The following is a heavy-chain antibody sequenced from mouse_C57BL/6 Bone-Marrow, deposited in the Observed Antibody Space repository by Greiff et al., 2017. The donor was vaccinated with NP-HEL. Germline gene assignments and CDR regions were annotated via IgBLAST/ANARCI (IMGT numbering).Heavy chain of an antibody. CDR1: GYTFTSYW. V-gene: IGHV1-69*01. CDR3: VITTVVAGYYFDY. Sequence: VQLQQPGAELVMPGASVKLSCKASGYTFTSYWMHWVKQRPGQGLEWIGEIDPSDSYTNYNQKFKGKSTLTVDKSSSTAYMQLSSLTSEDSAVYYCVITTVVAGYYFDYWGQGTTLTVSS. CDR2: IDPSDSYT. D-gene: IGHD1-1*01. J-gene: IGHJ2*01.